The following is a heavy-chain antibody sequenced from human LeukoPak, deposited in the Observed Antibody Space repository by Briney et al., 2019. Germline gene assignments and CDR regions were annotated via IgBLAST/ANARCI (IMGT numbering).Heavy chain of an antibody. CDR1: GFTVSSNY. Sequence: GGSLRLSCAASGFTVSSNYMSWVRQAPGKGLEWASVIYSGGSTYYADSVKGRFTISRDNRKNLLHLQMNSLRPDDSAVYYCVKDLGSAITSALALDVWGQGTTVTVSS. J-gene: IGHJ6*02. CDR3: VKDLGSAITSALALDV. D-gene: IGHD2-15*01. V-gene: IGHV3-66*01. CDR2: IYSGGST.